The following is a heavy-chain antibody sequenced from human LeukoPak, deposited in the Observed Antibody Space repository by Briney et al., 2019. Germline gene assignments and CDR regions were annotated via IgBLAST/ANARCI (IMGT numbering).Heavy chain of an antibody. J-gene: IGHJ4*02. D-gene: IGHD5-24*01. CDR1: GYTFTGYY. Sequence: ASVKVSCKASGYTFTGYYMHWVRQAPGQGLEWMGWINPNSGGTNYAQKFQGRVTMTRDTSISTAYMELSRLRSDDTAVYYCARFTSLRDGYNYFDYWGQGTLVTVSS. CDR2: INPNSGGT. CDR3: ARFTSLRDGYNYFDY. V-gene: IGHV1-2*02.